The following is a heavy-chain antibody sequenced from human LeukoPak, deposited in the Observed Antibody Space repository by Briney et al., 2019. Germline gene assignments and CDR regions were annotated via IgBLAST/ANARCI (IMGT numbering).Heavy chain of an antibody. CDR2: IYYSGST. J-gene: IGHJ4*02. D-gene: IGHD4-17*01. V-gene: IGHV4-31*03. Sequence: PSQTLSLTCTVSGGSTSGGDNYWSWIRQLPGKGLEWIGYIYYSGSTYYNPSLKSRVTISVDTSKNQFSLKLSSVTDADTAVYYCARDRLTGEYDRLCLYWGRETLVTVSS. CDR3: ARDRLTGEYDRLCLY. CDR1: GGSTSGGDNY.